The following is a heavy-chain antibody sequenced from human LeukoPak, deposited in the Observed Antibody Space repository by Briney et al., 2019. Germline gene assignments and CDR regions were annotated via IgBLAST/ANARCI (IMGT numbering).Heavy chain of an antibody. CDR2: IYYSGST. J-gene: IGHJ3*02. Sequence: PSETLSLTCTVSGGSISSYYWSWIRQPPGKGLEWIGYIYYSGSTNYNPSLKSRVTISVDTSKNQFSLKLSSVTAADTAVYYCARGSGPYDYVWGSYRPDAFDIWGQGTMVTVSS. D-gene: IGHD3-16*02. CDR1: GGSISSYY. V-gene: IGHV4-59*12. CDR3: ARGSGPYDYVWGSYRPDAFDI.